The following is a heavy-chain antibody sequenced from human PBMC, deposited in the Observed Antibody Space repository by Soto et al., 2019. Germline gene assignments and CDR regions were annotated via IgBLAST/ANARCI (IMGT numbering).Heavy chain of an antibody. Sequence: PGGSLRLSCAASGFTFSSYGMHWVRQAPGKGLEWVAVIWYDGSNKYYADSVKGRFTISRDNSKNTLYLQMNSLRAEDTAVYYCARDFGGSVSYSLDYWGQGTLVTVSS. CDR1: GFTFSSYG. J-gene: IGHJ4*02. CDR2: IWYDGSNK. V-gene: IGHV3-33*01. D-gene: IGHD3-10*01. CDR3: ARDFGGSVSYSLDY.